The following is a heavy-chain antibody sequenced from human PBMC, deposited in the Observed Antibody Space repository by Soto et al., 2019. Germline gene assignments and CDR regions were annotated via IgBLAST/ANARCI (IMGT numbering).Heavy chain of an antibody. D-gene: IGHD6-19*01. CDR2: IDPSDSYT. CDR1: GCSFSSYW. Sequence: GESLKISCKGSGCSFSSYWISWVRQMPGKGLEWMGRIDPSDSYTNYSPSFQGHVTISADKSISTAYLQWSSLKASDTAMYYCARHNSDSSGWSSFDYWGQGTLVTVSS. CDR3: ARHNSDSSGWSSFDY. J-gene: IGHJ4*02. V-gene: IGHV5-10-1*01.